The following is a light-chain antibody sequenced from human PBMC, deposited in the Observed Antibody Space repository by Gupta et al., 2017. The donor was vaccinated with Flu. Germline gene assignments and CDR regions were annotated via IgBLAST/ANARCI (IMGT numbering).Light chain of an antibody. CDR3: NSYTSINTANV. V-gene: IGLV2-14*01. CDR1: SSDIGGYNY. CDR2: GVS. Sequence: QSALTQPASVSGSPGQSITISCTGTSSDIGGYNYVSWYQQHPGKAPQLIIFGVSNRPSGVSNRFSGSKSGNTASLTISGLQAEDEADYYCNSYTSINTANVFGTGTKVTVL. J-gene: IGLJ1*01.